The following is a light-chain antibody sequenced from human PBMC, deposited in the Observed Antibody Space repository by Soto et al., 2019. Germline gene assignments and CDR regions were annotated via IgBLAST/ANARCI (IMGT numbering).Light chain of an antibody. CDR1: NSDVGGYNY. V-gene: IGLV2-14*03. J-gene: IGLJ2*01. CDR2: DVS. CDR3: SSCRSSTTLL. Sequence: QSVLTQPASVSGSPGQSITISCTGTNSDVGGYNYVSWYQHHPGKAPKLMIYDVSNRPSGVSNRFSGSKSGNTASLTISGLQAEDEADYYCSSCRSSTTLLFGGGTKVTVL.